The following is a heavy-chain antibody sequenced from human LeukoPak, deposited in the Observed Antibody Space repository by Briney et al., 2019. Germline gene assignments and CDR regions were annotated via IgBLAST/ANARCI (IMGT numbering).Heavy chain of an antibody. Sequence: PSETLSLTCTVSGGSISSYYWSWIRQPPGKGLEWIGYIYYSGSTNYNPSLKSRVTISVDTSKNQFSLKLSSVTAADTAVYYCARDRWGYSYGWGAFDIWGQGTMVTVSS. V-gene: IGHV4-59*01. CDR1: GGSISSYY. CDR2: IYYSGST. D-gene: IGHD5-18*01. J-gene: IGHJ3*02. CDR3: ARDRWGYSYGWGAFDI.